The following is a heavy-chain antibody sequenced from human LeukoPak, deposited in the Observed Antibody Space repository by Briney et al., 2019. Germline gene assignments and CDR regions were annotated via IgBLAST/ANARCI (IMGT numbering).Heavy chain of an antibody. D-gene: IGHD6-6*01. CDR1: GGSFSGYY. V-gene: IGHV4-34*01. CDR2: INHSGST. CDR3: ARGGIAARRPLSP. J-gene: IGHJ5*02. Sequence: PSETLSLTCAVYGGSFSGYYWSWIRQPPGKGLEWIGEINHSGSTNYNPSLKSRVAISVDTSKNQFSLKLSSVTAADTAVYYCARGGIAARRPLSPWGQGTLVTVSS.